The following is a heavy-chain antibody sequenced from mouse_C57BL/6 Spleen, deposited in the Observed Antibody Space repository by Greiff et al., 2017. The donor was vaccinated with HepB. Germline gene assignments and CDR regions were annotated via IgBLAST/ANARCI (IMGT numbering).Heavy chain of an antibody. V-gene: IGHV2-3*01. CDR2: LWGDGST. CDR3: AKPGDTTVVADYAMDY. Sequence: VQLKESGPGLVAPSQSLSITCTVSGFSLTSYGVSWVRQPPGKGLEWLGVLWGDGSTNYHSALISRLSISKDNSKSQVFLKLNSLQTDDTATYYCAKPGDTTVVADYAMDYWGQGTSVTVSS. J-gene: IGHJ4*01. D-gene: IGHD1-1*01. CDR1: GFSLTSYG.